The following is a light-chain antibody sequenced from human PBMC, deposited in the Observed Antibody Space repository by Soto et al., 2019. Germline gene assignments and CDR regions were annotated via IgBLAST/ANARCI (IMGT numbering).Light chain of an antibody. CDR3: LQDYNYPLT. CDR2: KAS. J-gene: IGKJ1*01. V-gene: IGKV1-5*03. Sequence: GDRVTITCRASQSIGDWLAWYQQKPGKAPNLLIYKASSLESGVPSRFSGSGSGTEFTVTISSLQPEDFATYYCLQDYNYPLTFGQGTKVDIK. CDR1: QSIGDW.